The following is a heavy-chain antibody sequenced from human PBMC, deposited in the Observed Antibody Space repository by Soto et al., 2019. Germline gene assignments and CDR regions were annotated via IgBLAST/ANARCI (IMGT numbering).Heavy chain of an antibody. Sequence: GGSLRLSCAASGFTFSSYGMHWVRQAPGKGLEWVAVISYDESNKYYADSVKGRFTISRDNSKNTLYLQMNSLRAEDTAVYYCAKTPTIVVVVAATYFDYWGHGTLLTVS. D-gene: IGHD2-15*01. CDR2: ISYDESNK. CDR3: AKTPTIVVVVAATYFDY. CDR1: GFTFSSYG. V-gene: IGHV3-30*18. J-gene: IGHJ4*01.